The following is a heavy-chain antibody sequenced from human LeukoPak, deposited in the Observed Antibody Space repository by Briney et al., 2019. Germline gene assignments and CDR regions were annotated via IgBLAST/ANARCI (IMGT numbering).Heavy chain of an antibody. V-gene: IGHV4-34*01. Sequence: LETLSLTRAVSGGSFSGYYWSWIRQPPGEGLEWIGEINHSVSTNYNPSLKSRVTISVDTPKNQFSLKLSSVTAADTAVYYCARARRLRNCSSTSCYHYLTYFDYWGQGTLVTVSS. J-gene: IGHJ4*02. D-gene: IGHD2-2*01. CDR2: INHSVST. CDR3: ARARRLRNCSSTSCYHYLTYFDY. CDR1: GGSFSGYY.